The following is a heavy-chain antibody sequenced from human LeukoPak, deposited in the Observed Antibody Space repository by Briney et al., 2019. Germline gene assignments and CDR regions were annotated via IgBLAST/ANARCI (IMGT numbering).Heavy chain of an antibody. V-gene: IGHV4-31*03. D-gene: IGHD2-21*02. CDR2: IYYSGST. CDR1: GGSISSGGYY. CDR3: ARGSRVYCGGDCSYYFDY. Sequence: SQTLSLTCTVSGGSISSGGYYWSWIRQHPGKGLEWIGYIYYSGSTYYNPSLKSRVTISVDTSKNQFSLKLSSVTAADTAVYYCARGSRVYCGGDCSYYFDYWGQGTLVTVSS. J-gene: IGHJ4*02.